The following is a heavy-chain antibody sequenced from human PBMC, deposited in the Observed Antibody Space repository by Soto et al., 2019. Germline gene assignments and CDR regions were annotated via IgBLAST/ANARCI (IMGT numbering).Heavy chain of an antibody. V-gene: IGHV1-2*04. Sequence: ASVKVSCKASGYTFTGYYMHWVRQAPGQGLEWMGWINPNSGGTNYAQKFQGWVTMTRDTSISTAYMELSRLRSDDTAVYYCARDTSLYDVFDIGGKGTMVTVSS. CDR2: INPNSGGT. J-gene: IGHJ3*02. CDR3: ARDTSLYDVFDI. CDR1: GYTFTGYY.